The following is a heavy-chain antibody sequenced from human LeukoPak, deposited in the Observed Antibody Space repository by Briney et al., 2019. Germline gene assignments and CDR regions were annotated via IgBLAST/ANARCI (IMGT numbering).Heavy chain of an antibody. CDR3: ARGYRRYYDSSGRPFDY. D-gene: IGHD3-22*01. CDR2: INHSGST. J-gene: IGHJ4*02. Sequence: GSLRLSCAASGFTFSSYGMSWVRQPPGKGLEWIGEINHSGSTDYNPSLKSRVTISVDTSKNQFSLKLSSVTAADTAVYYCARGYRRYYDSSGRPFDYWGQGTLVTVSS. V-gene: IGHV4-34*01. CDR1: GFTFSSYG.